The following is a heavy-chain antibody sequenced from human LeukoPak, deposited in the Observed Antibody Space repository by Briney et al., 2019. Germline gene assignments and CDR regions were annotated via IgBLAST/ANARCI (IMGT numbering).Heavy chain of an antibody. CDR2: IYTSGST. V-gene: IGHV4-4*07. Sequence: PSETLSLTCTVSGGSISSYYWSWIRQPAGKGLEWIGRIYTSGSTNYNPSLKSRVTMSVDTSKNQFSLKLSSVTAADTAVYYCARGGYYYDRSGYYDYWGQGTLVTVSS. CDR3: ARGGYYYDRSGYYDY. D-gene: IGHD3-22*01. CDR1: GGSISSYY. J-gene: IGHJ4*02.